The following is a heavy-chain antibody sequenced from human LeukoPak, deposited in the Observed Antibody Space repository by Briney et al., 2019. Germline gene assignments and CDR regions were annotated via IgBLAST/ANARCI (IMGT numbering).Heavy chain of an antibody. V-gene: IGHV3-74*01. CDR2: INSDGSST. Sequence: PGGSLRLSRAASGFTFSSYWMHWVRQAPGKGLVWVSRINSDGSSTNYADSVKGRFTISRDNAKNTLYLQMNSLRADDTAVYYCARDLNYEGLFDYWGQGTLVTVSS. CDR3: ARDLNYEGLFDY. D-gene: IGHD4-11*01. J-gene: IGHJ4*02. CDR1: GFTFSSYW.